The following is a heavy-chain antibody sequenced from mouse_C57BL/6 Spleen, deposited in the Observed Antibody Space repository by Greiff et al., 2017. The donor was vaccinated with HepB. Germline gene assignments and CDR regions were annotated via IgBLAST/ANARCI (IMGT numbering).Heavy chain of an antibody. CDR2: IDPSDSYT. CDR1: GYTFTSYW. D-gene: IGHD2-3*01. J-gene: IGHJ2*01. Sequence: VQLQQPGAELVKPGASVKLSCKASGYTFTSYWMQWVKQRPGQGLEWIGEIDPSDSYTNYNQKFKGKATLTVDTSSSTAYMQLSSLTSEDSAVYYCARWADDGYPDYWGQGTTRTVSS. CDR3: ARWADDGYPDY. V-gene: IGHV1-50*01.